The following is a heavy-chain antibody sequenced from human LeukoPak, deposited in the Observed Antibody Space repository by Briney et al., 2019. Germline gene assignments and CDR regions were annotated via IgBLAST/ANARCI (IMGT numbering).Heavy chain of an antibody. CDR2: INPNSGGT. CDR3: ACIVGATMGFDY. Sequence: ASVKVSCKASGYTFTACYMHWVRQAPGQGLEWMGWINPNSGGTNYAQKFQGRVTMTRDTSISTAYMELSRLRSDDMAVYYCACIVGATMGFDYWGQGTLVTVSS. D-gene: IGHD1-26*01. V-gene: IGHV1-2*02. CDR1: GYTFTACY. J-gene: IGHJ4*02.